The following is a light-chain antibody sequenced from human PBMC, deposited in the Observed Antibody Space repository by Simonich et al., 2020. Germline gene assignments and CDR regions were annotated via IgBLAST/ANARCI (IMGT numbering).Light chain of an antibody. CDR1: QSLLHSNGYNS. CDR3: MQALQTIT. J-gene: IGKJ5*01. V-gene: IGKV2-28*01. CDR2: LGS. Sequence: DIVMTQSPLSLPVTPGEPASISCRSSQSLLHSNGYNSLEWYLQKPGQSPQLLIYLGSNRASGVPDRFSGSGSGTDFTLKISRVEAEDVGVYYCMQALQTITFGQGTRLEIK.